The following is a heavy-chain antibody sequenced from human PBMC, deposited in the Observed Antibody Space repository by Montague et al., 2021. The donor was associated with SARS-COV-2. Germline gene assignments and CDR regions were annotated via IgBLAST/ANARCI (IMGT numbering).Heavy chain of an antibody. D-gene: IGHD1-20*01. CDR1: GYTFTGYY. Sequence: SVKVSCKASGYTFTGYYMHWVRRAPGQGLEWMGWINPNSGGTNYAQKFQGRVTMTRDTSISTAYMELSRLRSDDTAVYYCARDLTPITGSVDAFDIWGQGTMVTVSS. J-gene: IGHJ3*02. V-gene: IGHV1-2*02. CDR2: INPNSGGT. CDR3: ARDLTPITGSVDAFDI.